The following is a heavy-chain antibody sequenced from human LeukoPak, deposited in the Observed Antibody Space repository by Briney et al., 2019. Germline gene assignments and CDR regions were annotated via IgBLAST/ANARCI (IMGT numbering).Heavy chain of an antibody. J-gene: IGHJ3*02. CDR3: AKGGGMLVGENAFDI. CDR2: ISGSGGRT. CDR1: GFTISNYG. V-gene: IGHV3-23*01. D-gene: IGHD3-22*01. Sequence: GGSLRLSCAASGFTISNYGMSRVRQAPGKGLEWVSGISGSGGRTYYAESAKGRFTISRDNSKNTLYLRMNSLSAEDTAVYYFAKGGGMLVGENAFDIWGQGTTVTASP.